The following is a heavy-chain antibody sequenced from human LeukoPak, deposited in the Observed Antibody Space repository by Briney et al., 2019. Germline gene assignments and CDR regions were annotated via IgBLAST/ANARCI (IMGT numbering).Heavy chain of an antibody. D-gene: IGHD2-21*02. J-gene: IGHJ4*02. CDR2: IYYSGST. Sequence: PSETLSLTCTVSGGSISSSSSYWGWIRQPPGKGLEWIGGIYYSGSTYYNPSPKSRVTISVDTSKNQFSLKLSSVTAADTAVYYCTRHLSDSVLRAPDYWGQGTLVTVSS. V-gene: IGHV4-39*01. CDR3: TRHLSDSVLRAPDY. CDR1: GGSISSSSSY.